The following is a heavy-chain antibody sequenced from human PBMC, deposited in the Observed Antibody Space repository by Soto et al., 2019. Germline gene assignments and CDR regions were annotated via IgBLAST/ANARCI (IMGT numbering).Heavy chain of an antibody. CDR1: VFTFSSYA. Sequence: PWWSLRLSCSASVFTFSSYAMSWVRQAPGKGLEWVSAISGSGGSTYYADSVKGRFTISRDNSKNTLYLQMNSLRAEDTAVYYCASLYGDSYVDYWGQGTLVTVSS. J-gene: IGHJ4*02. V-gene: IGHV3-23*01. CDR3: ASLYGDSYVDY. D-gene: IGHD4-17*01. CDR2: ISGSGGST.